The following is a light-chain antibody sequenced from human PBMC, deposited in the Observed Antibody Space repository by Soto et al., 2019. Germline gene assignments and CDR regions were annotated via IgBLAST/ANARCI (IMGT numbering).Light chain of an antibody. CDR2: SND. CDR3: AAWDDTLRARV. J-gene: IGLJ2*01. Sequence: QSVLAQPPSASGTPGQRVTISCSGSNSNIGRNDVTWYQQVPGTAPQCLIYSNDQRPSEVPDQISGSRSGTSASLAISGLQSGDEAEYYCAAWDDTLRARVFGGGTKLTVL. V-gene: IGLV1-44*01. CDR1: NSNIGRND.